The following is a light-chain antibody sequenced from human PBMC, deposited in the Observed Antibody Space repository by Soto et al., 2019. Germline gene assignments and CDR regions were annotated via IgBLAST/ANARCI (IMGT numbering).Light chain of an antibody. J-gene: IGLJ3*02. CDR2: DVS. CDR1: SSDVGGYIY. V-gene: IGLV2-11*01. Sequence: QSVLTQPRSVSGSPGQSVTISCTGTSSDVGGYIYVSWYQQHPGKAPKLMIYDVSKRPSGVPDRFSGSKSGNTASLTISGLQAEDEADYYCCSYAGSYTLGVFGGGTKLTVL. CDR3: CSYAGSYTLGV.